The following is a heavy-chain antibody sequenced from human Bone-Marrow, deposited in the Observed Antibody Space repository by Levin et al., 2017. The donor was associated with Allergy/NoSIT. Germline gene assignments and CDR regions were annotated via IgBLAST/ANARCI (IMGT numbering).Heavy chain of an antibody. CDR2: VSGSGATS. Sequence: PSQTLSLPCAASGFPFRFSAVSWVRQAPGKGLEWVSIVSGSGATSYHADSVKGRFTISRDNSKNTLYLQMNNLRAEDTAAYFCAKGGYSNHGFLKYYYPMDVWGQGTTVTVSS. D-gene: IGHD4-11*01. CDR1: GFPFRFSA. J-gene: IGHJ6*02. V-gene: IGHV3-23*01. CDR3: AKGGYSNHGFLKYYYPMDV.